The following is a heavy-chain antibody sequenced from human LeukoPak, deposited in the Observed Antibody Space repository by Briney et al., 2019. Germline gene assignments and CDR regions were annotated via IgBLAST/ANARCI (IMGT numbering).Heavy chain of an antibody. D-gene: IGHD6-19*01. CDR1: GFTFSSYA. CDR3: AKDYSSGWYDY. J-gene: IGHJ4*02. CDR2: ISSNGGST. V-gene: IGHV3-64*01. Sequence: GGSLRLSCAASGFTFSSYAMHWVRQAPGKGLEYVSAISSNGGSTYYANSVKGRFTISRDNSKNTLSLQLNSLRAEDTAVYYCAKDYSSGWYDYWGQGTLVTVSS.